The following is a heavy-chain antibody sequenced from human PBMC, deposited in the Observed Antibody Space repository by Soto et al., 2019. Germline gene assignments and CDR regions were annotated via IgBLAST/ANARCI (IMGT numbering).Heavy chain of an antibody. J-gene: IGHJ4*02. V-gene: IGHV3-23*01. D-gene: IGHD2-21*02. Sequence: GSLGPSWPAPGFSFTNFAMGWFRKAPGKGLEWVAGIGASGDITWYADSVKGRLSISRDNSKNTLYLQLNSLRFEDTAVYYCAKDDFTDRGDDYFDYWGPGTLVTVSS. CDR3: AKDDFTDRGDDYFDY. CDR2: IGASGDIT. CDR1: GFSFTNFA.